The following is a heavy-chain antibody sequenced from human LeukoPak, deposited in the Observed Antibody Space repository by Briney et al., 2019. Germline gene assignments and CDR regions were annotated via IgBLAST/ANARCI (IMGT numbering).Heavy chain of an antibody. CDR3: AKDAPKWGDSYFDY. CDR1: GFTFSSYG. D-gene: IGHD2-21*02. V-gene: IGHV3-33*06. J-gene: IGHJ4*02. Sequence: GGSLRLSCAASGFTFSSYGMHWVRQAPGKGLEWVAVIWYDGSDKYYADSVKGRFTISRDNSKNTLYLQMSSLRAEDTAVYYCAKDAPKWGDSYFDYWGQGTLVTVSS. CDR2: IWYDGSDK.